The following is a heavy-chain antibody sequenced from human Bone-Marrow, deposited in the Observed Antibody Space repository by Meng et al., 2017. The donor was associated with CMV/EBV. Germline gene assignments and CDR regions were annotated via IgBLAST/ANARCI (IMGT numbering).Heavy chain of an antibody. J-gene: IGHJ5*02. CDR2: INHSGST. V-gene: IGHV4-34*01. CDR3: ARGGYYDFYLSWFDP. CDR1: GFTVSSNY. D-gene: IGHD2/OR15-2a*01. Sequence: ESLKISCAASGFTVSSNYMSWVRQAPGKGLEWIGEINHSGSTNYNPSLKSRVTISVDTSKNQFSLKLSSVTAADTAVYYCARGGYYDFYLSWFDPWGQGSLVTVSS.